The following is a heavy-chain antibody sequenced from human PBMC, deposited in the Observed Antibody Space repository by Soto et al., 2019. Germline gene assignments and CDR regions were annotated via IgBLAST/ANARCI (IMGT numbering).Heavy chain of an antibody. CDR2: IYYSGST. CDR3: ARHHPYYDYIWGRSFCWGY. J-gene: IGHJ4*02. CDR1: GGSISSSSYY. V-gene: IGHV4-39*01. D-gene: IGHD3-16*01. Sequence: PSETLSLTCTVSGGSISSSSYYWGWIRQPPGKGLEWIGSIYYSGSTYYNPSLKSRVTISVDTSKNQFSLKLSSVTAADTAVYYCARHHPYYDYIWGRSFCWGYWGQGTLVTVSS.